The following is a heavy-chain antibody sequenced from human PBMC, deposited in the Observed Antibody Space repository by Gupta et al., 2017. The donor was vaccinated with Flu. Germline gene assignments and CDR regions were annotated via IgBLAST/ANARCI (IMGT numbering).Heavy chain of an antibody. D-gene: IGHD3-16*01. Sequence: EVQLLESGGGLVQPGGSLRLSCAASGFPFSSYAMRWVRQAPGKGLEWVSAISGSGGSTYYADSVKGRFTISRDNSKNTLYLQMNSLRAEDTAVYYCAKVGGGSYYYGMDVWGQGTTVTVAS. J-gene: IGHJ6*02. CDR2: ISGSGGST. CDR1: GFPFSSYA. CDR3: AKVGGGSYYYGMDV. V-gene: IGHV3-23*01.